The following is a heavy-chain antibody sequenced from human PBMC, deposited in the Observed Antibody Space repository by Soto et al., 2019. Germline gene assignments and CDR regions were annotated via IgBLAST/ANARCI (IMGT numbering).Heavy chain of an antibody. Sequence: SGTLSLTCTVSGGSIYTGDYYWSWIRKPPGKGLEWIGSIYYVGDTEYNPSLKSRLTMSVDTSKNQFSLRLTSVTAADTAVYYCARDPPVETGYFTGLDVWGQGTTVTVSS. CDR1: GGSIYTGDYY. D-gene: IGHD6-25*01. J-gene: IGHJ6*02. CDR3: ARDPPVETGYFTGLDV. V-gene: IGHV4-30-4*01. CDR2: IYYVGDT.